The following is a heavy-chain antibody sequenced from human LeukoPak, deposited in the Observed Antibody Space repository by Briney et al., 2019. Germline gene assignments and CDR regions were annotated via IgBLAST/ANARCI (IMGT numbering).Heavy chain of an antibody. Sequence: GGSLGLSCAASGFTFSDYYMSWIRQAPGKGLEWVSYISSSGSTIYYADSVKGRFTISRDNAKNSLYLQMNSLRAEDTAVYYCARDLKYYYDSSGTFDYWGQGTLVTVSS. D-gene: IGHD3-22*01. J-gene: IGHJ4*02. CDR3: ARDLKYYYDSSGTFDY. V-gene: IGHV3-11*01. CDR2: ISSSGSTI. CDR1: GFTFSDYY.